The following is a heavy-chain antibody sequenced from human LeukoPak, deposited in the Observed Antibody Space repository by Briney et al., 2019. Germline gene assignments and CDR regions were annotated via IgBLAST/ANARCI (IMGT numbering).Heavy chain of an antibody. CDR3: ATAHYGSGMGDAFDI. CDR1: GGTFSSYA. CDR2: IIPIFGTA. D-gene: IGHD3-10*01. V-gene: IGHV1-69*06. J-gene: IGHJ3*02. Sequence: GASVKVPCKASGGTFSSYAISWVRQAPGQGLEWMGGIIPIFGTANYAQKFQGRVTITADKSTSTAYMELSSLRSEDTAVYYCATAHYGSGMGDAFDIWGQGTMVTVSS.